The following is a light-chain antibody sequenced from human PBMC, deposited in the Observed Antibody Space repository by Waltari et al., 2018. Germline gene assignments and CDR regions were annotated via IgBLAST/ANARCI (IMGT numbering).Light chain of an antibody. CDR3: GTWDSSLSGAV. Sequence: VLTHPPSVSAAPGQRVTISCSGGSSNLWNNYVPCYRQFPATAPKLLIYENTERPSGIPGRFSGSTSGTSATLDITGLQAGDEADYYCGTWDSSLSGAVFGGGTHLTVF. J-gene: IGLJ7*01. V-gene: IGLV1-51*02. CDR1: SSNLWNNY. CDR2: ENT.